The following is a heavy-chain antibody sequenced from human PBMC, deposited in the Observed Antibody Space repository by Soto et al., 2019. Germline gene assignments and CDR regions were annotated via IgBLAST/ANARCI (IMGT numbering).Heavy chain of an antibody. D-gene: IGHD5-12*01. Sequence: EVQLVESGGGLVQPGRSLRLSCAASGFTFDDYAMHWVRQAPGKGLEWGSGISWNSGSIGYADSVKGRFTISRDNAKNSLYLQMNSLRAEDTALYYCATDSGYDQGYFQHWGQGTLVTVSS. CDR3: ATDSGYDQGYFQH. CDR2: ISWNSGSI. J-gene: IGHJ1*01. V-gene: IGHV3-9*01. CDR1: GFTFDDYA.